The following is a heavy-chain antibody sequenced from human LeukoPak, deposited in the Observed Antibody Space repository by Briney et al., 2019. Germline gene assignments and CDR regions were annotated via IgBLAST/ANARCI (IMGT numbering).Heavy chain of an antibody. CDR1: GGSITSSNYY. V-gene: IGHV4-39*07. CDR3: AKAPTVLTGYYYTPDDY. CDR2: VYYNGNT. Sequence: SETLSLTCSVSGGSITSSNYYWGWIRQPPGKGLEWIANVYYNGNTYYSPSLKSRITISVDVSKNQFSLKVTSVTAADTAVYYCAKAPTVLTGYYYTPDDYWGQGTLVTVSS. J-gene: IGHJ4*02. D-gene: IGHD3-9*01.